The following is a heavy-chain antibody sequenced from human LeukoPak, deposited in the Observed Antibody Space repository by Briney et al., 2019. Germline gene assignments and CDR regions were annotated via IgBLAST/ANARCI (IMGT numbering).Heavy chain of an antibody. V-gene: IGHV4-61*02. CDR2: VYSSGTT. CDR1: GGSISGGSYY. Sequence: SETLSLTXTVSGGSISGGSYYWSWIRQPAGRGLEYIVRVYSSGTTTYNPSLKSRVTISRDTSKNQLFLKLRSVTAADTAVYYCARAHGYYYYMDVWGKGTTVTVSS. CDR3: ARAHGYYYYMDV. J-gene: IGHJ6*03.